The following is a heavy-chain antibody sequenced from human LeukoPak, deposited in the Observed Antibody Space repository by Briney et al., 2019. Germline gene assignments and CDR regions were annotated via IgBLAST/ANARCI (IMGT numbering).Heavy chain of an antibody. CDR1: GGSFSGYY. CDR3: ASCGYSYGYVDY. Sequence: SETLSLTCAVYGGSFSGYYWSWIRQPPGKGLEWIGEINHSGSTNYNPSLKSRVTISVDTSKNQFSLKLSSVTAADTAVYYCASCGYSYGYVDYWGQGTLVTVSS. V-gene: IGHV4-34*01. CDR2: INHSGST. D-gene: IGHD5-18*01. J-gene: IGHJ4*02.